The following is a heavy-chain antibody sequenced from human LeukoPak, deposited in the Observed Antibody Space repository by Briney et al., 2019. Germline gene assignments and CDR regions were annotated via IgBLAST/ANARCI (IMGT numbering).Heavy chain of an antibody. CDR1: GFTFSSYE. Sequence: GWSLRLSCAASGFTFSSYEMNWVRQAPGNGLEWVSYISSSGSTIYYAVYVKGRFTISRDNAKNSLYLQMNSLRAEDTAVYYCARDGYDSSGYYWPLDPWGQGTLVTVSS. CDR3: ARDGYDSSGYYWPLDP. D-gene: IGHD3-22*01. J-gene: IGHJ5*02. CDR2: ISSSGSTI. V-gene: IGHV3-48*03.